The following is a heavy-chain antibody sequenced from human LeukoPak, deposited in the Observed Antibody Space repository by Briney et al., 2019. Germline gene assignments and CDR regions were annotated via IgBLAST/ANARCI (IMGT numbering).Heavy chain of an antibody. Sequence: ASVKVSCKASGYTFTGYYMHWVRQAPGQGLEWMGWINPNSGGTNYAQKFQGRVTMTRDTSISTAYMELSRLRSDDTAVYCCARGGVIPGDIVVVPAASYYMDVWGKGTTVTVSS. CDR3: ARGGVIPGDIVVVPAASYYMDV. J-gene: IGHJ6*03. V-gene: IGHV1-2*02. D-gene: IGHD2-2*01. CDR1: GYTFTGYY. CDR2: INPNSGGT.